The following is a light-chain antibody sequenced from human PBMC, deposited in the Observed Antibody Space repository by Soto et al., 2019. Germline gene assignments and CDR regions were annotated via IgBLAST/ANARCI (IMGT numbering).Light chain of an antibody. V-gene: IGLV2-8*01. CDR1: SSDIGAYNY. CDR3: SSYAGTNDVVV. J-gene: IGLJ2*01. CDR2: EVT. Sequence: QSALTQPPSASGSPGQSVIISCTGTSSDIGAYNYVSWYRQYPGKAPKLMIYEVTKRPAGVPDRLSGSKFGTTASLTVSGLQAEDEADYYCSSYAGTNDVVVFGGGTKLTVL.